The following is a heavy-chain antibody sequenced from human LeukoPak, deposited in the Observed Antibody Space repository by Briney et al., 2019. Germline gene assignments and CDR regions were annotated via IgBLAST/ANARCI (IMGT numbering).Heavy chain of an antibody. CDR3: ARVEYSSGWYGNY. D-gene: IGHD6-19*01. CDR1: GYTFTGYY. J-gene: IGHJ4*02. Sequence: ASVKVSCKASGYTFTGYYMHWVRQAPGQGLEWMGWISAYNGNTNYAQKLQGRVTMTTDTSTSTAYMELRSLRSDDTAVYYCARVEYSSGWYGNYWGQGTLVTVSS. CDR2: ISAYNGNT. V-gene: IGHV1-18*04.